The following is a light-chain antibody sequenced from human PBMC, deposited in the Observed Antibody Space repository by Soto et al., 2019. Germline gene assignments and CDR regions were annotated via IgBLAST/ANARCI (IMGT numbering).Light chain of an antibody. V-gene: IGLV2-14*01. J-gene: IGLJ1*01. CDR2: EVN. Sequence: QSVLTQPASVSGSPGQSVTMSCTGPRSDIGDSNFISWYQHSSGKAPRLLIYEVNNRPSGVSKRFSGSKAGNTASLTISGLLDDDEADYFCASFRSGTILVFGSGTKVTVL. CDR3: ASFRSGTILV. CDR1: RSDIGDSNF.